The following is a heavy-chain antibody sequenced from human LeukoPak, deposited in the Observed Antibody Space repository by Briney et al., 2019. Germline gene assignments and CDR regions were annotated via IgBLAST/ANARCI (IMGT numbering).Heavy chain of an antibody. D-gene: IGHD3-22*01. CDR3: ARGIFNYYDSSGYYDFYYYYYMDV. CDR1: GGSISSYY. CDR2: IYYSGST. J-gene: IGHJ6*03. Sequence: SETLSLTCTVSGGSISSYYWSWIRQPPGKGLEWIGYIYYSGSTNYNPSLKSRVTISVDTSKNQFSLKLSPVTAADTAVYYCARGIFNYYDSSGYYDFYYYYYMDVWGKGTTVTVSS. V-gene: IGHV4-59*01.